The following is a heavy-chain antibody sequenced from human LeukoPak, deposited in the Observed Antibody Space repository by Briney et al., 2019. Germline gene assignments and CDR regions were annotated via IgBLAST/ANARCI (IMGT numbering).Heavy chain of an antibody. D-gene: IGHD5-24*01. V-gene: IGHV1-46*01. J-gene: IGHJ5*02. Sequence: ASVKVSCKASGYTFTTYYVHWVRQAPGQGPEWMGVISPSGASTTYAQTFQGRVTLTRDMSTSTDYLELSSLRSEDTAVYYCARDNSVRDEAWWFSPWGQGTLVTVSS. CDR3: ARDNSVRDEAWWFSP. CDR2: ISPSGAST. CDR1: GYTFTTYY.